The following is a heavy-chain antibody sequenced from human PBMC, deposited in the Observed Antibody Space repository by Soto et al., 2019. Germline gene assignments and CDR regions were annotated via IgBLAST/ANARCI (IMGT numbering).Heavy chain of an antibody. D-gene: IGHD3-9*01. J-gene: IGHJ3*02. CDR1: GGSLNNYA. CDR2: IIPIFGTT. Sequence: QVQLVQSGAEVKKPASSAKVSCKASGGSLNNYAINWVRQAPGQGLEWMGGIIPIFGTTNFAQKFQGRVTITADKSTSTVYMVLGSLRSEDTAVYYCTRGNTGYFRDPFDIWGQGTMVTVSS. CDR3: TRGNTGYFRDPFDI. V-gene: IGHV1-69*06.